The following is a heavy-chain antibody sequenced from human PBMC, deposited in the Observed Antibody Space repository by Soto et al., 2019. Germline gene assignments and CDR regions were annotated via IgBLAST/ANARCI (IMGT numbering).Heavy chain of an antibody. J-gene: IGHJ3*02. Sequence: GGSLRLSCAASGFTFSSYAMHWVRQAPGKGLEWVAVISYDGSNKYYADSVKGRFTISRDNSKNTLYLQMNSLRAEDTAVYYCARGGGLRGAFDIWGHGTMVTVSS. CDR1: GFTFSSYA. CDR3: ARGGGLRGAFDI. CDR2: ISYDGSNK. V-gene: IGHV3-30*04. D-gene: IGHD5-18*01.